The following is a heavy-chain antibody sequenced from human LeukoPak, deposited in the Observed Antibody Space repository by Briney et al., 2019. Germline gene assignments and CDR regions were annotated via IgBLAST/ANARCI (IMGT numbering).Heavy chain of an antibody. CDR1: GFTFSDYA. Sequence: GGSLTLSCAASGFTFSDYAMHWVRQAPGKGLEWVSGISWNSGSIGYADSVKGRFTISRDNAKNSLYLQMNSLRGEDMALYYCAKGLVGSSTADFFDYWGQGILVTVSS. J-gene: IGHJ4*02. CDR3: AKGLVGSSTADFFDY. V-gene: IGHV3-9*03. D-gene: IGHD6-6*01. CDR2: ISWNSGSI.